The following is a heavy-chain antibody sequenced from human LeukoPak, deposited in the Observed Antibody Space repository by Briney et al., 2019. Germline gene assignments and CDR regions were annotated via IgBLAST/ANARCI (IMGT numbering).Heavy chain of an antibody. CDR3: ARGYYYDSSGYDY. J-gene: IGHJ4*02. D-gene: IGHD3-22*01. V-gene: IGHV4-61*01. Sequence: SETLSLTCTVSGGSVSSGSYYWSWIRQPPGKGLEWIGYIYYSGSTNYNPSLKSRVTISVDTSKNQFSLKLSSVTAADTAVYHCARGYYYDSSGYDYWGQGTLVTVSS. CDR1: GGSVSSGSYY. CDR2: IYYSGST.